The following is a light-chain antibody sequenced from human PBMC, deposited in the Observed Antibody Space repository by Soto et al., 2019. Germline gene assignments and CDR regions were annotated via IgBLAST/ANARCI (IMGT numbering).Light chain of an antibody. Sequence: QSVLTQPASVSGSPGQSITISCTGTSSDVGGYNYVSWYQQHPGKAPKLMIYEVSNRPSGVSNRFSGSKSGNTASLTISGLQAEDEADYYCSSYTSSSPRVFGGGTTVTVL. J-gene: IGLJ3*02. V-gene: IGLV2-14*01. CDR2: EVS. CDR3: SSYTSSSPRV. CDR1: SSDVGGYNY.